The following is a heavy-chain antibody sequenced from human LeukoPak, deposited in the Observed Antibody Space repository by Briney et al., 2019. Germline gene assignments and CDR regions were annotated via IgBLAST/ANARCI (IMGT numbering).Heavy chain of an antibody. D-gene: IGHD3-22*01. CDR2: INPSGGST. CDR3: ARGSRYDIAY. Sequence: ASVKVSGKASGYTFINYYMHWVRQAPGQGLEWMGIINPSGGSTSYAPKFQGRVTMTRDTSTSTVYMELSSLKFEDTAVYYCARGSRYDIAYWGQGTLVTVSS. V-gene: IGHV1-46*01. J-gene: IGHJ4*02. CDR1: GYTFINYY.